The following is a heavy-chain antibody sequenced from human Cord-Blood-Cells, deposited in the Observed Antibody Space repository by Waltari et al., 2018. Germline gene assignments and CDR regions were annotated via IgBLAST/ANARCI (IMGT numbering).Heavy chain of an antibody. CDR2: TRNKANSDTT. V-gene: IGHV3-72*01. Sequence: EVQLVESGGGLVQPGGSLRLSCAASGFTFSDHYMDWVRQAPGKGLEWVGRTRNKANSDTTEYAASVKGRFTISRDDSKDSLYLQMNSLKTEDTAVYYCARSYYDSRGYYYYFDYWGQGTLVTVSS. CDR1: GFTFSDHY. D-gene: IGHD3-22*01. J-gene: IGHJ4*02. CDR3: ARSYYDSRGYYYYFDY.